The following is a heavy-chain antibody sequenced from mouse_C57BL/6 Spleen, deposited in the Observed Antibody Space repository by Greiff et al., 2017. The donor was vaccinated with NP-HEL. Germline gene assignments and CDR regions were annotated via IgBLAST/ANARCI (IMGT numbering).Heavy chain of an antibody. CDR2: IDPETGGT. CDR1: GYTFTDYE. CDR3: TSHLYSNYAYFDV. D-gene: IGHD2-5*01. J-gene: IGHJ1*03. Sequence: QVQLQQSGAELVRPGASVTLSCKASGYTFTDYEMHWVKQTPVHGLEWIGAIDPETGGTAYNQKFKGKAILTADKSSSTAYMELRSLTSEDSAVYYCTSHLYSNYAYFDVWGTGTTVTVSS. V-gene: IGHV1-15*01.